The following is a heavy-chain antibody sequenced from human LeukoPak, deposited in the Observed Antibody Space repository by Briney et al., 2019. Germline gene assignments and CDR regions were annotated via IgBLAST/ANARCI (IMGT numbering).Heavy chain of an antibody. CDR2: ITPYNGNT. D-gene: IGHD2-2*01. CDR1: GYTFTSYG. V-gene: IGHV1-18*04. CDR3: ARWYCSSTGCYAGAFDI. J-gene: IGHJ3*02. Sequence: GASVKVSCKASGYTFTSYGITWVRQAPGQGLEWMGWITPYNGNTNYAQNLQGRVTMTTDTSTSTAYMELRSLRSDDTAVYYCARWYCSSTGCYAGAFDIWGQGTMVTVSS.